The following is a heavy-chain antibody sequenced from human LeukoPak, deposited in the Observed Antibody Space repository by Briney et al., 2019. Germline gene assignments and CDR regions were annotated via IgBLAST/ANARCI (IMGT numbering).Heavy chain of an antibody. CDR2: INPNSGGT. CDR3: ARAHYDILTGYYNWFDP. Sequence: ASVKVSCKASGYTFTGYYMHWVRQAPGQGLEWMGWINPNSGGTNYAQKFQGRVTMTRDTSISTAYMELSRLRSDDTAVYYCARAHYDILTGYYNWFDPWGQGTLVTVSS. J-gene: IGHJ5*02. V-gene: IGHV1-2*02. CDR1: GYTFTGYY. D-gene: IGHD3-9*01.